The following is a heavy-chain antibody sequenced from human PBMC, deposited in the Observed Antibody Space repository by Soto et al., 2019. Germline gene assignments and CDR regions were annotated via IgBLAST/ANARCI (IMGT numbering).Heavy chain of an antibody. D-gene: IGHD4-17*01. CDR3: ARGFYGDPPALDY. CDR2: IKTDGSFS. CDR1: GFTFSSYY. V-gene: IGHV3-74*01. J-gene: IGHJ4*02. Sequence: EVQLVESGGGLVQPGGSLRLSCAASGFTFSSYYMHWVRQAPGKGLVWISRIKTDGSFSSYADSVKGRFTISRDNARNTLFLQMNSLSDDDTAVYYCARGFYGDPPALDYWGQGTLDSVSS.